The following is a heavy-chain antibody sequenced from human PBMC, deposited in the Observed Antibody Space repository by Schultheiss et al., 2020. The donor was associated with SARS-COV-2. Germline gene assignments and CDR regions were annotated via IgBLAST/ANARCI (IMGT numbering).Heavy chain of an antibody. CDR1: GFTFSSYG. J-gene: IGHJ4*02. CDR2: ISYDGSNK. CDR3: AKMVIAAAGDY. D-gene: IGHD6-13*01. Sequence: GESLKISCAASGFTFSSYGMHWVRQAPGKGLEWVAVISYDGSNKYYADSVKGRFTISRDNSKNTLYLQMNSLRAEDTAVYYCAKMVIAAAGDYWGQGTLVTVSS. V-gene: IGHV3-30*18.